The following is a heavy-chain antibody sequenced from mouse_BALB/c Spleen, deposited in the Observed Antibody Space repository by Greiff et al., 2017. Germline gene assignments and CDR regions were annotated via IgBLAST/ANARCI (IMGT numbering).Heavy chain of an antibody. J-gene: IGHJ4*01. CDR3: ARGYGNYAMDY. CDR1: GFTFSDYY. D-gene: IGHD2-1*01. Sequence: EVMLVESGGGLVKPGGSLKLSCAASGFTFSDYYMYWVRQTPEKRLEWVATISDGGSYTYYPDSVKGRFTISRDNAKNNLYLQMSSLKSEDTAMYYCARGYGNYAMDYGGQGTSVTVAS. V-gene: IGHV5-4*02. CDR2: ISDGGSYT.